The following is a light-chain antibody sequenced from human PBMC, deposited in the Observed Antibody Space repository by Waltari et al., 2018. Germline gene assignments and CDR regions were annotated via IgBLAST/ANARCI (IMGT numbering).Light chain of an antibody. J-gene: IGKJ1*01. V-gene: IGKV3-15*01. CDR3: LQYNNWPPWT. CDR2: GAS. CDR1: QNIGTS. Sequence: EIEMTQSPASLSVSPGETAIPTCRASQNIGTSLSWFQLRPGRAPRHLIYGASTRATGIPARFSASGSGTEFSLTISSLQSDDFAVYYCLQYNNWPPWTFGQGTKVQIK.